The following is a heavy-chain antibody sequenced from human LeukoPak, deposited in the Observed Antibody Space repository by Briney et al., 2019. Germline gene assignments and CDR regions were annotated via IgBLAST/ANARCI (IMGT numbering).Heavy chain of an antibody. J-gene: IGHJ6*02. D-gene: IGHD2-21*02. V-gene: IGHV3-66*01. CDR1: GFTVSSNY. CDR2: IYSGGST. Sequence: GGSLRLSCAASGFTVSSNYMSWVRQAPGKGLEWVSVIYSGGSTYYADSVKGRFTISRDNSKNTLYLQMNSLRAEDTAVYYCARVESAPYTYCGGDCYPTYGMDVWGQGTTVTVSS. CDR3: ARVESAPYTYCGGDCYPTYGMDV.